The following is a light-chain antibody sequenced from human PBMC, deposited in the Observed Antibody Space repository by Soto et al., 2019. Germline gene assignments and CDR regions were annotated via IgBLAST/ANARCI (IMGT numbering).Light chain of an antibody. J-gene: IGKJ1*01. CDR2: GAS. V-gene: IGKV3-20*01. CDR3: QQYDSSWT. CDR1: QSVTNNY. Sequence: EIVLTQSPGTLSLSPGERATLSCRASQSVTNNYLAWYQQKPGQAPRLLIYGASSTATGIPHRFSGSGSGTDFTLTISRLEPEDFAVYYCQQYDSSWTLGQGTKVEI.